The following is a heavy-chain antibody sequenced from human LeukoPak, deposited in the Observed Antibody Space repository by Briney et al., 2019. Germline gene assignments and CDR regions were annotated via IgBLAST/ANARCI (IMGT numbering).Heavy chain of an antibody. CDR3: ARGDRRITIFGVVTPFDY. J-gene: IGHJ4*02. CDR2: IKQDGSEK. V-gene: IGHV3-7*01. Sequence: PGGSLRLSCAASGFTFSSYWMSWVRQAPGKGLEWVANIKQDGSEKYYVDSVKGRFTISRDSAKNSLYLQMNSLRAEDTAVYYCARGDRRITIFGVVTPFDYWGQGTLVTVSS. D-gene: IGHD3-3*01. CDR1: GFTFSSYW.